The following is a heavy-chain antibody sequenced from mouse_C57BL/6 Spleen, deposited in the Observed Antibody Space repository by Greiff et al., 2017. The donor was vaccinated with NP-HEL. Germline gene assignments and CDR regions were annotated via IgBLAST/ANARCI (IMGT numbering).Heavy chain of an antibody. CDR1: GYAFSSSW. Sequence: VKLMESGPELVKPGASVKISCKASGYAFSSSWMNWVKQRPGKGLEWIGRIYPGDGDTNYNGKFKGQATLTADESSSTAYMQLRSLTSGDSAVYSCAREEDSSGYGFSYWGNGTLVTVSA. V-gene: IGHV1-82*01. J-gene: IGHJ3*01. D-gene: IGHD3-2*02. CDR3: AREEDSSGYGFSY. CDR2: IYPGDGDT.